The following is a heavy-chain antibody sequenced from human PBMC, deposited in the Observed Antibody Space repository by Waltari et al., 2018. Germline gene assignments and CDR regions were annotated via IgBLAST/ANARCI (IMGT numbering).Heavy chain of an antibody. Sequence: QVQLQESGPGLVKPSETLSLTCTVSGGPISSYYWSWIRPPPGKGLEWIGYIYYSGSTNYNPSLKSRVTISVDTSKNQFSLKLSSVTAADTAVYYCARGGGNWNDVQGWFDPWGQGTLVTVSS. D-gene: IGHD1-20*01. CDR2: IYYSGST. V-gene: IGHV4-59*01. CDR3: ARGGGNWNDVQGWFDP. CDR1: GGPISSYY. J-gene: IGHJ5*02.